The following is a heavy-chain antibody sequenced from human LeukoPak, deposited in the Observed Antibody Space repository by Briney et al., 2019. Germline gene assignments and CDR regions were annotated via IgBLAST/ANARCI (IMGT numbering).Heavy chain of an antibody. D-gene: IGHD1-14*01. CDR1: GLTFSTSG. J-gene: IGHJ4*02. Sequence: GGSLRLSCTASGLTFSTSGFNWVRQAPGKGLEWVASIGPTGSDRYHADSIKGRFTISRDNANNFLYLQMNTLRAEDTAVYYCATETNGRHYDYWGQGTLLTVSS. CDR3: ATETNGRHYDY. V-gene: IGHV3-21*06. CDR2: IGPTGSDR.